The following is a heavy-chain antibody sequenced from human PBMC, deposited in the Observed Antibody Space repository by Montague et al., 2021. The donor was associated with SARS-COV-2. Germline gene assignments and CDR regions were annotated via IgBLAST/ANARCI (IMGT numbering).Heavy chain of an antibody. J-gene: IGHJ4*02. CDR1: GFTFSSYA. V-gene: IGHV3-64*01. Sequence: SLRPSCAASGFTFSSYAMHWVRQAPGKGLEYVSAISSNGGSAYYANSVKGRFTISRDNSKNTLYLQMGGLRAEDMAVYYCARGRAVAVYDYWGQGTLVTVSS. CDR3: ARGRAVAVYDY. CDR2: ISSNGGSA. D-gene: IGHD6-19*01.